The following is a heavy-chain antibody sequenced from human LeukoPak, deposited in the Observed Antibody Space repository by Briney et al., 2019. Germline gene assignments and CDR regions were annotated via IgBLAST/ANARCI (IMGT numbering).Heavy chain of an antibody. CDR1: GYSFTNYW. CDR3: ARTQGLAAAHFDY. CDR2: IYPGDSDT. Sequence: GESLKISGKGSGYSFTNYWIGWVRQMPGKGLEWIGVIYPGDSDTRYSPSFQGQVTISADKSISTAYLQWSSLETSDSAMYYCARTQGLAAAHFDYWGQGTLVTVSS. V-gene: IGHV5-51*01. D-gene: IGHD6-13*01. J-gene: IGHJ4*02.